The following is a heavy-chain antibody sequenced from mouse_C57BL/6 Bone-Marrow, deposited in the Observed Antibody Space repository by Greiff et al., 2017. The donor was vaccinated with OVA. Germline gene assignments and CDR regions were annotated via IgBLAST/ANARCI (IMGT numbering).Heavy chain of an antibody. CDR1: GYTFTSYW. J-gene: IGHJ2*01. CDR2: IYPGSGST. V-gene: IGHV1-55*01. Sequence: QVQLQQPGAELVKPGASVKMSCKASGYTFTSYWITWVKQRPGQGLEWIGDIYPGSGSTNYNEKFKSKATLTVDTSSSTAYMQLSSLTSEDSAVYYCARNPDYDYDVYYFDYWGQGTTLTVSS. CDR3: ARNPDYDYDVYYFDY. D-gene: IGHD2-4*01.